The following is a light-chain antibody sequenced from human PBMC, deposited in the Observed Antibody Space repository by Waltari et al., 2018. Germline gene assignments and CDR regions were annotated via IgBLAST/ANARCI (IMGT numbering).Light chain of an antibody. J-gene: IGKJ4*01. V-gene: IGKV3-11*01. Sequence: EIVLTQSPATLSLSPGERAPLSCRASQSVSSYLAWYQQKPGQAPRLLIYDASNRATGIPAMFSGSGSGTDFTLTISSLEPEDFAVYYCQQRSNWPLTFGGGTKVEIK. CDR2: DAS. CDR3: QQRSNWPLT. CDR1: QSVSSY.